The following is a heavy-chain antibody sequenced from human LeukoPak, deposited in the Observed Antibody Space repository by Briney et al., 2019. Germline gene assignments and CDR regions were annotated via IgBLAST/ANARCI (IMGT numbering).Heavy chain of an antibody. D-gene: IGHD5-18*01. CDR3: VKEPRGYSFSCDI. Sequence: GGSLRLSCAASGFTFSTCAINWVRQAPGKGLEWVSAISGSGSKTFYADSVKGRFTISRDNPKNTLYLQMNSLRPEDTAVYYCVKEPRGYSFSCDIWGQGTMVTVSS. V-gene: IGHV3-23*01. CDR2: ISGSGSKT. J-gene: IGHJ3*02. CDR1: GFTFSTCA.